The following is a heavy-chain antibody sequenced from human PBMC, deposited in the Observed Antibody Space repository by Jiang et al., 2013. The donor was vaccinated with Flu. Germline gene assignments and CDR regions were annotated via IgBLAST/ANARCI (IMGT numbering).Heavy chain of an antibody. J-gene: IGHJ3*02. Sequence: RLSCAASGFTFSSYSMNWVRQAPGKGLEWVSYISSSSSTIYYADSVKGRFTISRDNAKNSLYLQMNSLRAEDTAVYYCARGPYDSSGYYYPVDAFDIWGQGTMVTVSS. CDR1: GFTFSSYS. CDR2: ISSSSSTI. D-gene: IGHD3-22*01. V-gene: IGHV3-48*01. CDR3: ARGPYDSSGYYYPVDAFDI.